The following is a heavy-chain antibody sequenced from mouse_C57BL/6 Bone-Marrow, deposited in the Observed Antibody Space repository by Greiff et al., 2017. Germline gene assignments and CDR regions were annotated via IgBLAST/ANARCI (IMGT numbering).Heavy chain of an antibody. V-gene: IGHV5-2*01. D-gene: IGHD2-4*01. CDR3: ARLGNDYLYYFDY. J-gene: IGHJ2*01. Sequence: EVKLMESGGGLVQPGESLKLSCESNEYEFPSHDMSWVRKTPEKRLELVAAINSDGGSTYYPDTMERRFIISRDNTKKTRYLQMSSLRSEDTALYYCARLGNDYLYYFDYWGQGTTLTVSS. CDR2: INSDGGST. CDR1: EYEFPSHD.